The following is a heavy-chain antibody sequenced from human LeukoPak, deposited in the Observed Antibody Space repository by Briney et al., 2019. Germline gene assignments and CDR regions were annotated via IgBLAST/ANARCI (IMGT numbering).Heavy chain of an antibody. V-gene: IGHV3-7*04. CDR3: ARWSVLLWFGETGGFDY. Sequence: GGSLRLSCAASGFTFSSYWMSWVRQAPGKGLEWVAHIKQDGSEKYNVDSVKGRFTISRDNAKNSLYLQMNSLRAEDTAVYYCARWSVLLWFGETGGFDYWGQGTLVTVFS. J-gene: IGHJ4*02. D-gene: IGHD3-10*01. CDR2: IKQDGSEK. CDR1: GFTFSSYW.